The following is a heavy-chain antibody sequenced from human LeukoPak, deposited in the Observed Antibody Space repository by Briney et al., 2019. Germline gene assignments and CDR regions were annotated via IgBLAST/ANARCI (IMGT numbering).Heavy chain of an antibody. CDR2: INPNSGDT. J-gene: IGHJ4*02. CDR1: GYTFTDYY. Sequence: ASVKVSCKASGYTFTDYYIHWVRQAPGQGLEWMGWINPNSGDTNYAQRFQGRVTMIRDTSISTAYMELSRLRSDDTAVYYCARDRSPAPGRSYGRGHFDYWGQGTLVTVSS. CDR3: ARDRSPAPGRSYGRGHFDY. D-gene: IGHD5-18*01. V-gene: IGHV1-2*02.